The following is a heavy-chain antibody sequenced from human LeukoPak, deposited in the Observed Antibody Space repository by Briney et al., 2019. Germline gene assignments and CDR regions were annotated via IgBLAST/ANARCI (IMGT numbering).Heavy chain of an antibody. CDR2: IYSSGTT. J-gene: IGHJ6*03. D-gene: IGHD6-25*01. CDR1: GGSMNSGNYY. Sequence: SQTLSLTCRVSGGSMNSGNYYWSWIRQHPGRGLEWIGYIYSSGTTYYNPSLKSRVTVSVDTSKNQFSLILSSVTAADTAVYYCSSSAATYYSYFYYYMGVWGNGTTVTVSS. CDR3: SSSAATYYSYFYYYMGV. V-gene: IGHV4-31*03.